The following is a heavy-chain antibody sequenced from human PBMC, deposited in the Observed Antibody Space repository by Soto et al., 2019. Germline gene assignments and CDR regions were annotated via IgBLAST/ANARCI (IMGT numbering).Heavy chain of an antibody. CDR1: GGSISTYY. CDR3: ARGGHCTNGVCSALDY. J-gene: IGHJ4*02. D-gene: IGHD2-8*01. Sequence: PSETLPLTCPVSGGSISTYYWNWIRQPPGKGLEWIGYIYYGGSANYNPSLKSRVTISVDTSKKQFSLKLSSVTAADTAVYYCARGGHCTNGVCSALDYWGQGTLVTVSS. CDR2: IYYGGSA. V-gene: IGHV4-59*08.